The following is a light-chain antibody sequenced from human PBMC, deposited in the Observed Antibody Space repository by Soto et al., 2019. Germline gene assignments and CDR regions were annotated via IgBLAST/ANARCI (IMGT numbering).Light chain of an antibody. J-gene: IGKJ1*01. CDR2: WAS. V-gene: IGKV4-1*01. Sequence: DIVMTQSPDSLAVSLGERATINCKSSQSVLYSSNNKNYLAWYQQKPGQPPKLLIYWASTRESGVPDRFSGRESGTDFTLTISSLQAEDLAVYYCQQYYSTPRTFGQGTKVEIK. CDR3: QQYYSTPRT. CDR1: QSVLYSSNNKNY.